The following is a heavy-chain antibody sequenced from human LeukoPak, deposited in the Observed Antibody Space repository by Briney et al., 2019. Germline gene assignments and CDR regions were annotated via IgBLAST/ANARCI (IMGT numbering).Heavy chain of an antibody. Sequence: SETLSLTCAVSGDSIGRGSYYWGWIRQPAGKAPEWIGRIFNTGSTSYNPPLKSRVTISVDTSKNQFSLKLSSVTAADTAVYYCARYSSGWSTNWFDPWGQGTLVTVSS. CDR2: IFNTGST. D-gene: IGHD6-19*01. V-gene: IGHV4-61*02. CDR3: ARYSSGWSTNWFDP. J-gene: IGHJ5*02. CDR1: GDSIGRGSYY.